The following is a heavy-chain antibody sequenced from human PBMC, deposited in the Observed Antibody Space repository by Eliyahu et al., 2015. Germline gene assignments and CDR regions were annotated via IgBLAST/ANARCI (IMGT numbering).Heavy chain of an antibody. D-gene: IGHD2-21*02. V-gene: IGHV3-23*04. Sequence: LVESGGGLAQPGGSLRLSCVASRIAVSNFPMSWVRQTPGRGLEWVSSMSASGASTFYADSVKGRFTISRENFKNTLYLQMDSLRSEDTAMYYCAKSATPTAAATGFDYWGQGVLVTVSS. CDR3: AKSATPTAAATGFDY. CDR2: MSASGAST. J-gene: IGHJ4*02. CDR1: RIAVSNFP.